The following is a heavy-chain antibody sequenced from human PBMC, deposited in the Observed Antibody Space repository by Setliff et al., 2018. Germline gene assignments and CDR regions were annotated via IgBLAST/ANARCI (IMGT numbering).Heavy chain of an antibody. D-gene: IGHD5-18*01. CDR1: GYTFAKYG. Sequence: SVKVSCKAFGYTFAKYGTSWVRQAPGQGLEWMGGTIPLFGTTDYAQKFHGRVTIITDESTSTAYMELSSLTSDDTAVYYCAREGVDTRSSTDYRYYMDVWGKGTTVTVSS. CDR3: AREGVDTRSSTDYRYYMDV. CDR2: TIPLFGTT. V-gene: IGHV1-69*05. J-gene: IGHJ6*03.